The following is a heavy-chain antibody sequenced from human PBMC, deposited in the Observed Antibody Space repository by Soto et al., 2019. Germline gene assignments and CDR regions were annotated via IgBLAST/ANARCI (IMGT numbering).Heavy chain of an antibody. D-gene: IGHD3-10*01. J-gene: IGHJ5*02. CDR3: ARNTDHRLVRGWLDP. CDR1: GLTVSTSA. CDR2: ISHDGSHE. V-gene: IGHV3-30-3*01. Sequence: GGSLRLSCAASGLTVSTSAMHWVRQAPGKGLEWVAMISHDGSHEYYGDSVKGRFSVSRDNSHNILHLQMNSLRIEDTAVYFCARNTDHRLVRGWLDPWGQGTLVTVSS.